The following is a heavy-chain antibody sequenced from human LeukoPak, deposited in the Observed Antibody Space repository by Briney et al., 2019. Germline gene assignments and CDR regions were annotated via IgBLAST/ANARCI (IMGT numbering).Heavy chain of an antibody. Sequence: ASVKVSCKASGYTFASYGISWVRQAPEQGLEWMGWISAFNGNTNYAQKVQGRVSMTTDTSTNTAYMELTSLRSDDTAVYYCARDCRTVTLKKGDAFDIWGQGTMVTVSS. J-gene: IGHJ3*02. CDR3: ARDCRTVTLKKGDAFDI. CDR1: GYTFASYG. D-gene: IGHD4-17*01. CDR2: ISAFNGNT. V-gene: IGHV1-18*01.